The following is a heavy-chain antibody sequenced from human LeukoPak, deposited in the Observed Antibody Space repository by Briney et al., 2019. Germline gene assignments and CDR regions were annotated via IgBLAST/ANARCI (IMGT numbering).Heavy chain of an antibody. CDR1: GYTFTAYY. D-gene: IGHD1-26*01. J-gene: IGHJ4*02. Sequence: ASVKVSCKASGYTFTAYYMHWVRQAPGLGLEWVGWINPNSGDTKYAQKFQGRVTMTRDTSISTAYMDLSSLRSDDTAFYYCARDGTTVVGATIPFDYCGQGTLVTVSS. CDR2: INPNSGDT. CDR3: ARDGTTVVGATIPFDY. V-gene: IGHV1-2*02.